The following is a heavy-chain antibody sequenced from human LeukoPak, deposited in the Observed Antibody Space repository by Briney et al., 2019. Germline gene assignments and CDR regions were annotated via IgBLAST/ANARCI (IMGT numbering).Heavy chain of an antibody. J-gene: IGHJ4*02. CDR1: GFTFRTYW. CDR2: IKSDGSAT. Sequence: PGGSLRLSCAASGFTFRTYWMRWVRQAPGKGLVWVSHIKSDGSATTYADSVKGRFTISRDNAKNTLHLQMNSLRAEDTAVYYCARGFSYNHFDYWGQGTLVTVSS. V-gene: IGHV3-74*01. CDR3: ARGFSYNHFDY. D-gene: IGHD5-24*01.